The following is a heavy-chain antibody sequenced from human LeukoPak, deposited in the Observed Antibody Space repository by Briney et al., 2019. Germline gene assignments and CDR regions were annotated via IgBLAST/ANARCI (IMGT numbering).Heavy chain of an antibody. CDR1: GFTFNNYG. J-gene: IGHJ2*01. Sequence: PGGSLRLSCAASGFTFNNYGMNWVRQAPGKGLEWVSYISSSSSTIYYADSVKGRFTISRENAKNSLYLQMNSLRDEDTAVYYCARDIYWYLDLWGRGTLVTVSS. CDR2: ISSSSSTI. V-gene: IGHV3-48*02. CDR3: ARDIYWYLDL.